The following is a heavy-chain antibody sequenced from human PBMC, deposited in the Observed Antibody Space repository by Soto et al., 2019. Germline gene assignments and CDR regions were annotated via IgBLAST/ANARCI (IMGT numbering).Heavy chain of an antibody. CDR2: IIPIFGTA. CDR3: ARGGIAAAGTVDY. J-gene: IGHJ4*02. V-gene: IGHV1-69*06. Sequence: QVQLVQSGAEVKKPGSSVKVSCKASGGTFSSYAISWVRQAPGQGREWMGGIIPIFGTANYAQKFQGRVTVTADKSTGTAYMELSSLRSEDKAVYYCARGGIAAAGTVDYWGQGTLVTVFS. CDR1: GGTFSSYA. D-gene: IGHD6-13*01.